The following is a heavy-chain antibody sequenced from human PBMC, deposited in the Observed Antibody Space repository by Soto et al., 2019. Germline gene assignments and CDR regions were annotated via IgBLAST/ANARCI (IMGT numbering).Heavy chain of an antibody. CDR1: GYTFTIYG. V-gene: IGHV1-18*04. Sequence: ASVKVSCKASGYTFTIYGISCVRQSPLQGRDGMGWISAYNGNTNYAQKLQGRVTMTTDTSTSTAYMELRSLRSDDTAVYYCARVVYSSRPLAQLVFYYGMDVWGQGTTVTVSS. J-gene: IGHJ6*02. CDR3: ARVVYSSRPLAQLVFYYGMDV. D-gene: IGHD6-13*01. CDR2: ISAYNGNT.